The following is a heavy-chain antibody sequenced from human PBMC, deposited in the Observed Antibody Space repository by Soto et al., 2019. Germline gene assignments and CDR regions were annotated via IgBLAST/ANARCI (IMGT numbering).Heavy chain of an antibody. V-gene: IGHV4-39*01. Sequence: SETLSLTSTVSGGSISISSYYWGWIRQPPGKGLEWIGSIYYSGSTYYNPSLKSRVTISVDTSKNQFSLKLSSVTAADTAVYYCARGYYYDSSGYDAFDIWGQGTMVT. CDR1: GGSISISSYY. D-gene: IGHD3-22*01. J-gene: IGHJ3*02. CDR3: ARGYYYDSSGYDAFDI. CDR2: IYYSGST.